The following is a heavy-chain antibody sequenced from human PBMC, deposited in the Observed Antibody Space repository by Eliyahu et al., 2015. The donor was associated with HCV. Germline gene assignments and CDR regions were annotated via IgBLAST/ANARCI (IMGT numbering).Heavy chain of an antibody. Sequence: QVQLQESGPGLVKPSETLSLTCTVSGGSISSYYWXWIRQPPGKGLEWIGGIYYSGGTNYNPPLKSRVTISVDTSKNQFSLKLSSVTAADTAVYYCARHGRQILWFGELSEIENWFDPWGQGTLVTVSS. V-gene: IGHV4-59*08. CDR1: GGSISSYY. D-gene: IGHD3-10*01. J-gene: IGHJ5*02. CDR3: ARHGRQILWFGELSEIENWFDP. CDR2: IYYSGGT.